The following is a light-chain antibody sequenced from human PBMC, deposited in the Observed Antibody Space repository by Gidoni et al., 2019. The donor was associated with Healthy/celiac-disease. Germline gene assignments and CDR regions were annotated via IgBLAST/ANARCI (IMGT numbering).Light chain of an antibody. Sequence: DIQMNPSPSSLSASVEYRFTNTFRASQSISSYLNWYQQKPGKAPKLLIYAASSLQSGVPSRFSGSGSGTDFTLTISSLQPEDFATYYCQQSYSTPLTFGGGTKVEIK. CDR3: QQSYSTPLT. CDR1: QSISSY. CDR2: AAS. V-gene: IGKV1-39*01. J-gene: IGKJ4*01.